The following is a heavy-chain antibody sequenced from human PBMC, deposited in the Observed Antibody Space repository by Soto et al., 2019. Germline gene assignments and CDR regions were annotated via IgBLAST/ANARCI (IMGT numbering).Heavy chain of an antibody. V-gene: IGHV4-59*01. CDR3: ARRGCTSAGCPYYYDY. J-gene: IGHJ4*02. D-gene: IGHD2-2*01. Sequence: RSLTCTVSGGSISNYYWSWIRQPPGKGLEWIGYIYYSGSTNYNPSLKSRVTISVDTSKNQFSLKLNSVTAADTAVYYCARRGCTSAGCPYYYDYLRQGTLVAVSS. CDR2: IYYSGST. CDR1: GGSISNYY.